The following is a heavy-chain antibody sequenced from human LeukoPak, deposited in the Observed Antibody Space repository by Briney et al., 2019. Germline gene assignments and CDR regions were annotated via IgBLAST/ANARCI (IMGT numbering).Heavy chain of an antibody. CDR2: ISSSSSYI. D-gene: IGHD4-17*01. CDR1: GFTFSSYS. Sequence: PGGSLRLSCAASGFTFSSYSMNWVRQAPGKGLEWVSSISSSSSYIYYADSVKGRFTISRDNAKNSLYLQMNSLRAEDTAVYYCAREVTTAPGNAFDIWGQGTMVTVSS. V-gene: IGHV3-21*01. CDR3: AREVTTAPGNAFDI. J-gene: IGHJ3*02.